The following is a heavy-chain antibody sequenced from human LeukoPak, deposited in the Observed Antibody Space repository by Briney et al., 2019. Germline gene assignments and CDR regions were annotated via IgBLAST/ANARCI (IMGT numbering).Heavy chain of an antibody. CDR1: RFTFSTYA. D-gene: IGHD3-10*01. J-gene: IGHJ5*02. Sequence: PGGSLRLSCPASRFTFSTYAMHWVRQAPGKGLEYVSAISCNGGSTYYADSVKGRFTISRDNPKNTLYLQMSSLRAEDTAVYYCLKGQYYGSGSLCDTWGQGTRVTVSS. CDR2: ISCNGGST. V-gene: IGHV3-64D*06. CDR3: LKGQYYGSGSLCDT.